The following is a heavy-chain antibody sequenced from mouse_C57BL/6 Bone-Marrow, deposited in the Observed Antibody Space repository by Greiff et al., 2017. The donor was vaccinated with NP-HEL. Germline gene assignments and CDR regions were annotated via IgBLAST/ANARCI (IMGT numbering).Heavy chain of an antibody. D-gene: IGHD2-3*01. V-gene: IGHV1-52*01. J-gene: IGHJ3*01. CDR3: ARSLYDVAY. CDR1: GYTFTSYW. CDR2: IDPSDSET. Sequence: PGAELVRPGSSVKLSCKASGYTFTSYWMHWVKQRPIQGLEWIGNIDPSDSETHYTPKFQDKATLTVDKSSSTAYMQLSSLTSEDSAVYYCARSLYDVAYWGQGTLVTVSA.